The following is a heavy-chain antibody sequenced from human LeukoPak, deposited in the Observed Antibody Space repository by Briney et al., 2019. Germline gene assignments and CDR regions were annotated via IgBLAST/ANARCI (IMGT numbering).Heavy chain of an antibody. D-gene: IGHD6-19*01. CDR2: IYSGGST. J-gene: IGHJ4*02. V-gene: IGHV3-53*01. CDR3: ARVTVTAVAIDY. Sequence: GGSLRLSCAASGFTVSSNCMSWVRQAPGKGLEWVSVIYSGGSTYYADSVKGRFTISRDNSKNTLYLQMNSLRAEDTAVYYCARVTVTAVAIDYWGQGTLVTVSS. CDR1: GFTVSSNC.